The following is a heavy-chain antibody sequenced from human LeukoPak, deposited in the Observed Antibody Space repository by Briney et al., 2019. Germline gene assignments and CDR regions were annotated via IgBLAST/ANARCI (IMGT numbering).Heavy chain of an antibody. CDR2: FISVFGAT. J-gene: IGHJ6*03. CDR1: GGTFTHSP. CDR3: ARGTLTTAMYPYYYLDI. D-gene: IGHD4-11*01. V-gene: IGHV1-69*13. Sequence: SVKVSCKGSGGTFTHSPVSWVRQAPGQGLEWMGGFISVFGATTYAEKFQDRLRITVDESTNTAYMDLSYLSFEDSAVYYCARGTLTTAMYPYYYLDIWGAGTPVTVSS.